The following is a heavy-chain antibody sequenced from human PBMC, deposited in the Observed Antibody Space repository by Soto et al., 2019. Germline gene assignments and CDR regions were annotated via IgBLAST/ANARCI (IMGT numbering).Heavy chain of an antibody. CDR2: ISISSSYI. CDR3: ARDLGIAARWGMGYYYYGMDV. D-gene: IGHD6-6*01. CDR1: GLTFSSYS. V-gene: IGHV3-21*01. J-gene: IGHJ6*02. Sequence: KTGGSLRLSCAASGLTFSSYSMNWVRQAPGKGLEWVSSISISSSYIYYADSVKGRFTISRDNAKNSLYLQMNSLRAEDTAVYYCARDLGIAARWGMGYYYYGMDVWGQGTTVTVSS.